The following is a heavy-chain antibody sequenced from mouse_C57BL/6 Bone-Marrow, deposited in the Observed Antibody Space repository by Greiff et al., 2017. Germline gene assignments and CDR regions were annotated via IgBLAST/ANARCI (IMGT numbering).Heavy chain of an antibody. D-gene: IGHD4-1*01. CDR2: IYPTSGRT. V-gene: IGHV1-55*01. CDR3: ARSGPLGRSFDY. CDR1: GYTFTSYW. J-gene: IGHJ2*01. Sequence: QVQLMQPGAELVKPGASVKMSCKASGYTFTSYWITWVKQRPGQGLEWIGDIYPTSGRTNYNEKFKSKAILTVDTSSNTAYMQLSSRTSEDSAVFYGARSGPLGRSFDYWGEGTTLTVSA.